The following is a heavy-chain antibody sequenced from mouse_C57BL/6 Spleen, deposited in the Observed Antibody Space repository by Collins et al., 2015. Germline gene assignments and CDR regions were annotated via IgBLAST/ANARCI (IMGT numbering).Heavy chain of an antibody. CDR3: STGDFDY. CDR2: IDPSDSYT. CDR1: GYTFTGYW. V-gene: IGHV1-50*01. Sequence: VKLSCKATGYTFTGYWIEWVKQRPGQGLEWIGEIDPSDSYTNYNQKFKGKATLTVDTSSSTAYMQLSSLTSEDSAVYYCSTGDFDYWGQGTTLTVSS. D-gene: IGHD1-1*01. J-gene: IGHJ2*01.